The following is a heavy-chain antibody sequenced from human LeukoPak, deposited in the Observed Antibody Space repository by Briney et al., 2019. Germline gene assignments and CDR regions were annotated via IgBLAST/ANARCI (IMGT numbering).Heavy chain of an antibody. V-gene: IGHV1-18*04. D-gene: IGHD5-24*01. CDR3: ARGGGYNDY. Sequence: ASVKVSCKASGYTFTGYYMHWVRQAPGQGLEWMGWISSYNGNTDYAQKLQGRVTMTTDTSTTTAYMELRSLISDDTAVYFCARGGGYNDYWGQGTLVTVSS. J-gene: IGHJ4*02. CDR2: ISSYNGNT. CDR1: GYTFTGYY.